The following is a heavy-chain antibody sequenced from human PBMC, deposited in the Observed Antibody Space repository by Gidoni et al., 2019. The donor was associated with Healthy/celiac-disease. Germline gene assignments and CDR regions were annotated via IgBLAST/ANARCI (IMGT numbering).Heavy chain of an antibody. D-gene: IGHD3-22*01. J-gene: IGHJ3*02. CDR3: ARDNRDYYDSRTDAFDI. Sequence: QVQLVESGGGLVKPGGSLRLSCAASGFTFSDYYMSWIRQAPGKGLEWVSYISSSSSYTNYADSVKGRFTISRDNAKNSLYLQMNSLRAEDTAVYYCARDNRDYYDSRTDAFDIWGQGTMVTVSS. V-gene: IGHV3-11*06. CDR1: GFTFSDYY. CDR2: ISSSSSYT.